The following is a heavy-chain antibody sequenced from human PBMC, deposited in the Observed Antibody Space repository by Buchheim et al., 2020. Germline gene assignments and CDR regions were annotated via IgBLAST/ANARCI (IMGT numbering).Heavy chain of an antibody. Sequence: EVQLLESGGGLVQPGGSLRLSCAASGFTFSSYAMSWVRQAPGKGLEWVSAISGSGGSTYYADSVKGRFTISRDNSKNTLYLQMNSLRAEDTAVYYCAKFGTGSLYYYYYYYMDVWGKGTT. CDR3: AKFGTGSLYYYYYYYMDV. CDR1: GFTFSSYA. V-gene: IGHV3-23*01. CDR2: ISGSGGST. J-gene: IGHJ6*03. D-gene: IGHD3-10*01.